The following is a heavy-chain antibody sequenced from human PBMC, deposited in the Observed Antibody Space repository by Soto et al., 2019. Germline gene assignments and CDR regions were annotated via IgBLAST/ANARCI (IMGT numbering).Heavy chain of an antibody. D-gene: IGHD1-26*01. V-gene: IGHV5-51*01. Sequence: PGESLKISCKGSGYSFTSYWIGWVRQMPGKGLERMGIIYPGDSDTSYSPSFQGQVTISADKSISTAYLQWSSLKASDTAMYYCARHNLAGGWEGSPRPRGKRLYYYYGMDVWGQGTTVTVSS. CDR2: IYPGDSDT. J-gene: IGHJ6*02. CDR1: GYSFTSYW. CDR3: ARHNLAGGWEGSPRPRGKRLYYYYGMDV.